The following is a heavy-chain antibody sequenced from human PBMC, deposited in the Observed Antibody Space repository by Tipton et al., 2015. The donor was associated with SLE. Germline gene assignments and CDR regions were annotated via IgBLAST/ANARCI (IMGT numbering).Heavy chain of an antibody. J-gene: IGHJ5*02. D-gene: IGHD5-12*01. CDR3: AKDQGGIISATMGRWFDP. CDR1: GYTFTDYY. Sequence: QLVQSGAEVKKPGASVKVSCKASGYTFTDYYMHWARQAPGQGLEWLGIIDPNSGTTTYAQNFQDRATMTTDTSTNTFFLEMSSLRSEDTAVYYCAKDQGGIISATMGRWFDPWGQGTLVTVSS. V-gene: IGHV1-46*01. CDR2: IDPNSGTT.